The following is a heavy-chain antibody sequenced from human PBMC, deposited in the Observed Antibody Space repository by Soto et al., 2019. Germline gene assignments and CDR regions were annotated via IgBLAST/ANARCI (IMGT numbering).Heavy chain of an antibody. D-gene: IGHD3-10*01. CDR1: GFTFSVYY. J-gene: IGHJ4*02. CDR3: SRENWFQDY. Sequence: EVQLVESGGGLVQPGGSLRLSCAASGFTFSVYYMTWVRQAPGKGLEWVASIKNDGSEQYYVDSVKGRFTISRDNAKNSLYLQMNSLIAGDTALYYCSRENWFQDYWGQGTLVTVSS. CDR2: IKNDGSEQ. V-gene: IGHV3-7*03.